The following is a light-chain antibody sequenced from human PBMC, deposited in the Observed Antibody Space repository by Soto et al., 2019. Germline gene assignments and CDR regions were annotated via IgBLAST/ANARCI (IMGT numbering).Light chain of an antibody. Sequence: EIVMTQTPLFLPVTLGQPASISCKSSQSLVASDGNMYLNWLHQRPVQPPRLLIYKVSKRFSGVPDRFSGSGAGTDFTLHISRVEAEDVGIYFCMQATQLRTFGQGTRLEI. J-gene: IGKJ5*01. CDR1: QSLVASDGNMY. V-gene: IGKV2-24*01. CDR2: KVS. CDR3: MQATQLRT.